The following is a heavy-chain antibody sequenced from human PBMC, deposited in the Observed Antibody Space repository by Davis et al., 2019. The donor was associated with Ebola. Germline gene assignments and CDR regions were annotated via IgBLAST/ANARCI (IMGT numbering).Heavy chain of an antibody. J-gene: IGHJ6*02. CDR3: ATGARSYYPYYYYGMDV. Sequence: ASVKVSCKVSGYTLTELSMHWVRQAPGKGLEWMGGFDPEDGETIYAQKFQGRVTMTEDTSTDTAYMELSSLRSEDTAVYYCATGARSYYPYYYYGMDVWGQGTTVTVSS. V-gene: IGHV1-24*01. CDR1: GYTLTELS. D-gene: IGHD1-26*01. CDR2: FDPEDGET.